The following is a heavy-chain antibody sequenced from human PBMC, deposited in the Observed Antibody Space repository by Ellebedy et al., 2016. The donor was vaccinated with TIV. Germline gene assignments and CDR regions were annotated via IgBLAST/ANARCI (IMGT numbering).Heavy chain of an antibody. CDR2: IYYSGST. D-gene: IGHD3/OR15-3a*01. Sequence: MPSETLSLTCTVSGGSISSYYWSWIRQPPGKGLEWIGYIYYSGSTNYNPSLKSRVTISLDTSKNQFPLKLSSVTAADTAVYYCARGGLGAFDIWGQGTMVTVSS. CDR3: ARGGLGAFDI. V-gene: IGHV4-59*08. CDR1: GGSISSYY. J-gene: IGHJ3*02.